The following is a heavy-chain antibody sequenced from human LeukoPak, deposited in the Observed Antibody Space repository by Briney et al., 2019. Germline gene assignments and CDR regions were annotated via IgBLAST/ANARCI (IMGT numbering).Heavy chain of an antibody. D-gene: IGHD3-10*01. Sequence: PSETLSLTCTVSGDSISSSSYYWSWIRQPPGKGLEWIGEINHSGSTNYNPSLKSRVTISVDTSKNQFSLKLSSVTAADTAVYYCARRIVGRKLSDDMVRGVMRANNWFDPWGQGTLVTVSS. CDR3: ARRIVGRKLSDDMVRGVMRANNWFDP. CDR2: INHSGST. J-gene: IGHJ5*02. V-gene: IGHV4-39*07. CDR1: GDSISSSSYY.